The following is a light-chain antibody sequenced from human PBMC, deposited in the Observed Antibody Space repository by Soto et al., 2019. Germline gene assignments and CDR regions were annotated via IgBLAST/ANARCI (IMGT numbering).Light chain of an antibody. CDR3: ATWDDSLSGVV. V-gene: IGLV1-47*01. CDR1: SSNIGSNY. CDR2: RNN. Sequence: QAVVTQPPSASVTPGQRVTISCSGSSSNIGSNYVYWYQQLPGTAPKLLIYRNNQRPSGVPDRFSGSKSGTSASLAISGLRSEDEADYYCATWDDSLSGVVFGGWTKLTVL. J-gene: IGLJ2*01.